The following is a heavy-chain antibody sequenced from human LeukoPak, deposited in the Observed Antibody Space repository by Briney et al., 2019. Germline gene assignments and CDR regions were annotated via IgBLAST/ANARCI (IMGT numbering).Heavy chain of an antibody. CDR1: GYSFTSYW. V-gene: IGHV5-51*01. CDR2: IYPGDSDT. CDR3: ARFRVVERDPRGFDY. Sequence: GESLKISCKGSGYSFTSYWIGWVRQMPGKGLEWMGIIYPGDSDTRYSPSFQGQVTISADKSISTAYLQWSSLKASDTAMYYCARFRVVERDPRGFDYWGQGTLVTVSS. J-gene: IGHJ4*02.